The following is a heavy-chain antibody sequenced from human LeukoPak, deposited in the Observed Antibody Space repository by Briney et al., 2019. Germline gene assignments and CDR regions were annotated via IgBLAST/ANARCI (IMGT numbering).Heavy chain of an antibody. CDR3: ARHRGYFRARFDY. D-gene: IGHD2-15*01. J-gene: IGHJ4*02. V-gene: IGHV4-34*01. CDR1: GGSFSGYY. CDR2: INHSGST. Sequence: SETLSLTRAVYGGSFSGYYWSWIRQPPGKGLEWIGEINHSGSTNYNPSLKSRVTISVDTSKNQFSLKLSSVTAADTAVYYCARHRGYFRARFDYWGQGTLVTVSS.